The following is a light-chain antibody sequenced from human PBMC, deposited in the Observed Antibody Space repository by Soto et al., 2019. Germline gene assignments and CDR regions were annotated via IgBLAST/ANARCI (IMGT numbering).Light chain of an antibody. J-gene: IGKJ1*01. Sequence: DIQMTQSPSTLSATAGDRVTITCRASQSIRSWLAWYQHKPGKAPKLLIYDASNLDSGVPSRFSGSGSGTESSLTISNLQPDDCATYYCQQYENYWTFGQGTKVDIK. CDR1: QSIRSW. V-gene: IGKV1-5*01. CDR2: DAS. CDR3: QQYENYWT.